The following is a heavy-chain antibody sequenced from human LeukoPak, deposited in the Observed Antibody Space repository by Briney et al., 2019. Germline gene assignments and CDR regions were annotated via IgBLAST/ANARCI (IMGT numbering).Heavy chain of an antibody. J-gene: IGHJ4*02. CDR1: GFTFSSHG. CDR2: ILYDGSNE. D-gene: IGHD3-22*01. V-gene: IGHV3-30*18. Sequence: GGSLRLSCAASGFTFSSHGMHWVRRAPGMGLEWVALILYDGSNEYYADSVQGRFTISRDSSRNTLYLQMNSLRAEDTAVYYCAKDGTGGYYYLDYWGQGTLVTVSS. CDR3: AKDGTGGYYYLDY.